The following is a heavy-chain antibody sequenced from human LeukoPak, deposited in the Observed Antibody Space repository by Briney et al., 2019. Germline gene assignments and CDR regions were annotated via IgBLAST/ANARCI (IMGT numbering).Heavy chain of an antibody. D-gene: IGHD1-26*01. CDR1: GGSISSYY. V-gene: IGHV4-59*01. Sequence: SETLSLTCTVSGGSISSYYWSWIRQPPGKGLECIGYIYYSGSTNYNPSLKSRVTISVDTPKNQFSLKLSSVTAADTAVYYCARAGGSYVWFDPWGQGTLVTVSS. CDR2: IYYSGST. J-gene: IGHJ5*02. CDR3: ARAGGSYVWFDP.